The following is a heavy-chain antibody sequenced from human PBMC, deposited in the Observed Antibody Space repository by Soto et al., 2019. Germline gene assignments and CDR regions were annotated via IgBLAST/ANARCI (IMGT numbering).Heavy chain of an antibody. D-gene: IGHD6-19*01. V-gene: IGHV1-46*01. CDR1: GYAVTTYY. CDR2: IYPSGGST. Sequence: ASVKVSCKASGYAVTTYYMHWVRQAPGQGLEWMGIIYPSGGSTSYAQKFQGRVTMTRDTSTSTVYMELSSLRSEDTAVYYCARESLAVAGTGGGFDIWRPVPTVTVS. CDR3: ARESLAVAGTGGGFDI. J-gene: IGHJ3*02.